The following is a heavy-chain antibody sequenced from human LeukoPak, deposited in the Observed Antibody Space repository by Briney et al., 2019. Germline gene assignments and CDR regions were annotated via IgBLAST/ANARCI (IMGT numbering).Heavy chain of an antibody. CDR3: AKLRAGPDAAFDI. J-gene: IGHJ3*02. D-gene: IGHD2-2*01. V-gene: IGHV3-9*01. CDR1: GFTFDDYA. CDR2: ISWNSGSI. Sequence: PGGSLRLSCAASGFTFDDYAMHWVRQAPGKGLEWVSGISWNSGSIGYADSVKGRFNISRDSAKTSLYLQMNMLRAEDTALYYFAKLRAGPDAAFDIWGQGTMVTVSS.